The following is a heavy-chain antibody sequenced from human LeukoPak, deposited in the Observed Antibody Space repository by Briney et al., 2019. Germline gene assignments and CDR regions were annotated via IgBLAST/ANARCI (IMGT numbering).Heavy chain of an antibody. CDR3: ARGAPYSSSWYR. Sequence: SETLSLTCTVSGGSISSYYWSWIRQPPGKGLEWIGYIYYSGSTNYNPSLKSRVTISVDTSKKQFSLKLSSVRAADTAVYYCARGAPYSSSWYRWGQGTLVTVSS. CDR1: GGSISSYY. V-gene: IGHV4-59*01. CDR2: IYYSGST. J-gene: IGHJ5*02. D-gene: IGHD6-13*01.